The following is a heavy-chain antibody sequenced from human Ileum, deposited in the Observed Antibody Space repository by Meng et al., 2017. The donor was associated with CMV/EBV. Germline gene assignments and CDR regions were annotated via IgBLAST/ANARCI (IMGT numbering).Heavy chain of an antibody. V-gene: IGHV3-48*03. J-gene: IGHJ3*02. CDR2: ISSSGSTI. CDR3: AKGRSTNWYDAFDI. D-gene: IGHD1-1*01. Sequence: GESLKISCAASGFTFSSYEMNWVRQAPGKGLEWVSYISSSGSTIYYADSVKGRFTISRDNAKNSLYLQMNSLRAEDTALYYCAKGRSTNWYDAFDIWGQGTMVTVSS. CDR1: GFTFSSYE.